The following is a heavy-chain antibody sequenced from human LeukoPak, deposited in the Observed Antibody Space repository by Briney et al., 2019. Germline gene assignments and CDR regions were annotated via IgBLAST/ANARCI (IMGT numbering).Heavy chain of an antibody. D-gene: IGHD6-6*01. Sequence: ETGGSLRLSCAASGFTFSTYAISWVRQAPGKGLEWVSTISGSGSSTYYADSVKGRFTISRDNSKNTLFLQMNSLRAEDTAVYYCAKSRKRAYSSSSTQLDYWGQGTLVTVSS. V-gene: IGHV3-23*01. J-gene: IGHJ4*02. CDR2: ISGSGSST. CDR1: GFTFSTYA. CDR3: AKSRKRAYSSSSTQLDY.